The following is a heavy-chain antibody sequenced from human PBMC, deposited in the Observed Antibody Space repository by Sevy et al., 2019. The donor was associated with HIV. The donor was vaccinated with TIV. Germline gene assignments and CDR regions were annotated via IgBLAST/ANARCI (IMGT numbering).Heavy chain of an antibody. D-gene: IGHD1-26*01. Sequence: GGSLRLSCGASGFIFSNAWMSWVRQAPGKGLEWVGRIKSKADGGTPDYAAPAKGTFTISRDDSINTLYLQMNSLRTDDTAVYYCGYSEYGYYYDYWGQGTLVTVSS. CDR1: GFIFSNAW. CDR2: IKSKADGGTP. V-gene: IGHV3-15*01. CDR3: GYSEYGYYYDY. J-gene: IGHJ4*02.